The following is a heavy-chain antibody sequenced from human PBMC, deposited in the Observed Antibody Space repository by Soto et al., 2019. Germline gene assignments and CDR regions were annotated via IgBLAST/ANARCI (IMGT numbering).Heavy chain of an antibody. Sequence: ASVKGSCKASGYTFTSYDINWVRQATGQGLEWMGWMNPNSGNTGYAQKFQGRVTMTRNTSISTAYMELSSLRSEDTAVYYCASAWGFHCSGGSCSSPGWFDPWGQGTLVTVSS. J-gene: IGHJ5*02. CDR1: GYTFTSYD. V-gene: IGHV1-8*01. CDR2: MNPNSGNT. D-gene: IGHD2-15*01. CDR3: ASAWGFHCSGGSCSSPGWFDP.